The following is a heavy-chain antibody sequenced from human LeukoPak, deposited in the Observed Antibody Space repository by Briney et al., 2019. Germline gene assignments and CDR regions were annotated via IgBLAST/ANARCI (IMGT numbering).Heavy chain of an antibody. J-gene: IGHJ4*02. CDR2: IWYDGSNK. CDR3: AKASTGYSSGWYGDY. V-gene: IGHV3-33*06. Sequence: GGSLRLSCAASGFTFSSYGMHWVRQAPSKGLEWVAVIWYDGSNKYYADSVKGRFTISRDNSKNTLYLQMNSLRAEDTAVYYCAKASTGYSSGWYGDYWGQGTLVTVSS. D-gene: IGHD6-19*01. CDR1: GFTFSSYG.